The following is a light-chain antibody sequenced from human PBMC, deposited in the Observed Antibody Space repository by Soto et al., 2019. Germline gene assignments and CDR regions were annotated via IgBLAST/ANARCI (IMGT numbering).Light chain of an antibody. CDR3: QQFSSYPLT. CDR1: QSVSSN. J-gene: IGKJ4*01. V-gene: IGKV3-15*01. Sequence: ILLTQSPATLSVSPAERATLSCKASQSVSSNLAWYKQKPGQAPRLLIYGASTRATGIPARFSGSGSGTEFTLTISRLAPEDFEVYYCQQFSSYPLTFGGGTKVDI. CDR2: GAS.